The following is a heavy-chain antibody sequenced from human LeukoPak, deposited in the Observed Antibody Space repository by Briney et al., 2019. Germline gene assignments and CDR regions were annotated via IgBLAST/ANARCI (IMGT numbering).Heavy chain of an antibody. CDR1: GFTFGKYW. J-gene: IGHJ4*02. V-gene: IGHV3-74*01. Sequence: GGSLRLSCAAPGFTFGKYWMLWVRQAPGKGLESVSRINTDGTVTTYADSVKGRFTVSRDNADNTMFLQMNSVRDEDTAVYYCATKQWLAPPPDSWGQGTPVTVSS. D-gene: IGHD6-19*01. CDR3: ATKQWLAPPPDS. CDR2: INTDGTVT.